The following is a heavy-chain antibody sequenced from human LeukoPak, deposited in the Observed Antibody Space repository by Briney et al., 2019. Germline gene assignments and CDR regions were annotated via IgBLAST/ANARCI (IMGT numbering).Heavy chain of an antibody. J-gene: IGHJ5*02. D-gene: IGHD4-23*01. V-gene: IGHV3-23*01. CDR2: ISGSGGST. Sequence: GGYLRHSCAVSGFTFNSFAMMWVPPAPGKGLEGVFAISGSGGSTYYADSVKGRFTISRDNSKNTLYLQMNSWRAEDTAVYYCAKAPHGENSAGWFDPWGQGTLVTVSS. CDR3: AKAPHGENSAGWFDP. CDR1: GFTFNSFA.